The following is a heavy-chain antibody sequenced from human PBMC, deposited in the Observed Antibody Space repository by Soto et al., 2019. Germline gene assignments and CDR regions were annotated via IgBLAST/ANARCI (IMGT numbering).Heavy chain of an antibody. D-gene: IGHD3-9*01. CDR2: IDPSDSYI. Sequence: PGESLKISCKGSGYSFTGYWINWVRQMPGKGLEWMGRIDPSDSYINYSPSFQGHVTISADKSIGTAYLQWSSLKASDTAMYYCARLNYDILTGYYGYYGMDVWGQGTTVTVSS. CDR1: GYSFTGYW. CDR3: ARLNYDILTGYYGYYGMDV. J-gene: IGHJ6*02. V-gene: IGHV5-10-1*01.